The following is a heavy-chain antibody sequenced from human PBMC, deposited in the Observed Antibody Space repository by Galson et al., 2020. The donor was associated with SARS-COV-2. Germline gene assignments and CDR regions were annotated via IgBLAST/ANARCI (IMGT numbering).Heavy chain of an antibody. Sequence: ALHGESLKISCAASGFTLSNYRMHWVRQVPGKGLVWVSRIHSDGSSTTYADSVKGRFTISRDDAENTVYLQMNSLRDEDTAVYFCARVEGQYTGLSLDYWGQGTLVTVSS. V-gene: IGHV3-74*03. J-gene: IGHJ4*02. CDR3: ARVEGQYTGLSLDY. CDR1: GFTLSNYR. D-gene: IGHD1-26*01. CDR2: IHSDGSST.